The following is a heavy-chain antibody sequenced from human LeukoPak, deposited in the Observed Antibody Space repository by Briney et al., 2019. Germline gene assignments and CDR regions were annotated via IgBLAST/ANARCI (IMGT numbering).Heavy chain of an antibody. CDR3: AREKGSRGSNWFDP. J-gene: IGHJ5*02. D-gene: IGHD2-15*01. CDR1: GYTFTGYY. CDR2: INPNSGGT. Sequence: GASVKVSCKASGYTFTGYYMHWVRQAPGQGLEWMGWINPNSGGTNYAQKFQGRVTMTRDTSISTAYMELSRLRSDDTAVYYCAREKGSRGSNWFDPWGQGTLVTVSS. V-gene: IGHV1-2*02.